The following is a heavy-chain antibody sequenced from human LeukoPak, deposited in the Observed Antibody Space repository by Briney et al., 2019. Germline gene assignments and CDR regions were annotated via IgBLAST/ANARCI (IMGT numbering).Heavy chain of an antibody. CDR3: AKDSLVVTSPFDY. V-gene: IGHV3-23*01. D-gene: IGHD5-12*01. CDR2: ISGSGGST. J-gene: IGHJ4*02. Sequence: AGGSLRLSCAASGFTFSSYAMSWVRQAPGRGLEWVSAISGSGGSTYYADSVKGRFTISRDNSKNTLYLQMNSLRAEDTAVYYCAKDSLVVTSPFDYWGQGTLVTVSS. CDR1: GFTFSSYA.